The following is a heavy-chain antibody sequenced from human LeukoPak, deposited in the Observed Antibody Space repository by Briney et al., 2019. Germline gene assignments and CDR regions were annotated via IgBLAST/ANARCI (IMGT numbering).Heavy chain of an antibody. CDR3: ATEGYTSGWYRY. CDR2: IIPVFVTP. CDR1: GGAFSSFA. Sequence: SVKVSCKASGGAFSSFAINWVRQTPGHGLEWMGGIIPVFVTPSYAQKFQGRVTITADESTSTAYMELSSLRSEDTAVYYCATEGYTSGWYRYWGQGTLVTVSS. V-gene: IGHV1-69*13. J-gene: IGHJ4*02. D-gene: IGHD6-19*01.